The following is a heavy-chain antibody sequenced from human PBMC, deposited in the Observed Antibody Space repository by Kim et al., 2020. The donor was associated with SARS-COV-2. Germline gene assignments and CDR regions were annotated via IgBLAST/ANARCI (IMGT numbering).Heavy chain of an antibody. Sequence: SETLSLTCIVSGGSISGSFWSWVRQSPGKGLEWIGYIYYSGSTNYTSSNHSLKSRVTMSIDTPEQQFSLTVNSVTAADTAVYYCARRACSGAACDQDFWG. J-gene: IGHJ6*01. CDR3: ARRACSGAACDQDF. D-gene: IGHD2-15*01. V-gene: IGHV4-59*08. CDR1: GGSISGSF. CDR2: IYYSGST.